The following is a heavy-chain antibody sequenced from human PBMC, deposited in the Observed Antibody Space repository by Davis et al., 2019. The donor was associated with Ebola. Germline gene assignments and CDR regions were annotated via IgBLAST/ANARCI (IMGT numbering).Heavy chain of an antibody. D-gene: IGHD5-18*01. J-gene: IGHJ4*02. CDR1: GGSIRSGGFF. CDR2: IHSSGST. V-gene: IGHV4-31*03. Sequence: SETLSLTCTVSGGSIRSGGFFWSWVRQPPGKGLEWIGHIHSSGSTYYNPSLQFRITISLDTSKNQFSLKLTSVTAADTAVYYCARIRPQLWLQDGYFDFWGQGTLVTVSS. CDR3: ARIRPQLWLQDGYFDF.